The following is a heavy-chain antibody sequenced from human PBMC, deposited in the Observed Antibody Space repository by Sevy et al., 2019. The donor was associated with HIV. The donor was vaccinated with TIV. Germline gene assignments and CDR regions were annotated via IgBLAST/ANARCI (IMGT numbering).Heavy chain of an antibody. D-gene: IGHD3-22*01. Sequence: GESLKISCGASGFTFSTYWMSWVRQAPGKGLECVSSISSSGSYIYYADSVKGRFTISRDDAKNSLYLQMNTLRAEDAALYYCARVRPYDTRDFDYWGQGTLVTVSS. CDR2: ISSSGSYI. J-gene: IGHJ4*02. CDR1: GFTFSTYW. V-gene: IGHV3-21*01. CDR3: ARVRPYDTRDFDY.